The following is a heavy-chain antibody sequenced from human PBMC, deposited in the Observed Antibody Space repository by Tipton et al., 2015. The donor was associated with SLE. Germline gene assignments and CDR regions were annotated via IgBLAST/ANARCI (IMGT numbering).Heavy chain of an antibody. Sequence: SLRLSCVVSGFTFSSYSMNWVRQAPGKGLEWVSSISSSSSYIYYADSVKGRFTISRDNAKNSLHLQMNSLRAEDTAVYYCAREEELHLGRGAFDIWGQGTMVTVSS. J-gene: IGHJ3*02. CDR3: AREEELHLGRGAFDI. D-gene: IGHD3-16*01. CDR2: ISSSSSYI. V-gene: IGHV3-21*01. CDR1: GFTFSSYS.